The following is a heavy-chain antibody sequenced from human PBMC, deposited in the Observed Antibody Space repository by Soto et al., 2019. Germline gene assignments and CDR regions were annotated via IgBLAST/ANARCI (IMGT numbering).Heavy chain of an antibody. CDR1: GGTFSSYA. Sequence: VASVKVSCKASGGTFSSYAISWVRQAPGQGLEWMGGIIPIFGTANYAQKFQGRVTITADESTSTAYMELSSLRSEDTAVYYCARDDIVVVPAADPYYGMDVWGQGTTVTVSS. D-gene: IGHD2-2*01. CDR3: ARDDIVVVPAADPYYGMDV. J-gene: IGHJ6*02. CDR2: IIPIFGTA. V-gene: IGHV1-69*13.